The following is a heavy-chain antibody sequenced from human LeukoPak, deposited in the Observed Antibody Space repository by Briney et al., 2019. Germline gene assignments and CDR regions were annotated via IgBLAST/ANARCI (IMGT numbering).Heavy chain of an antibody. CDR3: TRDAYSGSYHDAFDI. CDR2: IRSKAYGGTT. J-gene: IGHJ3*02. CDR1: GFTFGDYA. D-gene: IGHD1-26*01. V-gene: IGHV3-49*04. Sequence: GGSLRLSCTASGFTFGDYAMSWVRQAPGKGLEWVGFIRSKAYGGTTEYAASVKGRFTISRDDSKSIAYLQMNSLKTEDTAVYYCTRDAYSGSYHDAFDIWGQGTMVTVSS.